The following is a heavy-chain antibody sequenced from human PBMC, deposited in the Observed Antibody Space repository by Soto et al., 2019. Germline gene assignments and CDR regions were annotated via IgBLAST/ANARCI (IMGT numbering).Heavy chain of an antibody. D-gene: IGHD3-22*01. CDR3: ARDPGYYYDSSGSEGSPFDY. CDR2: ISYDGSNK. J-gene: IGHJ4*02. V-gene: IGHV3-30-3*01. CDR1: GFTFSSYA. Sequence: VGSLRLSCAASGFTFSSYAMHWVRQAPGKGLEWVAVISYDGSNKYYADSVKGRFTISRDNSKNTLYLQMNSLRAEDTAVYYCARDPGYYYDSSGSEGSPFDYWGQGTLVTVSS.